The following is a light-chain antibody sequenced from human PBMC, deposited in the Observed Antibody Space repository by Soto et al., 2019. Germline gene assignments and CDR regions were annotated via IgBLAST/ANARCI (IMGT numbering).Light chain of an antibody. J-gene: IGLJ3*02. CDR1: SSDIGSYNY. Sequence: SALTQPASLSGSPGQSITISCTGTSSDIGSYNYVSWYQQHPGKAPKLMIFDVSYRPSGISDRFSGSKSGNTASLTISGLQPDDEADYYCSSYGASSTLFGGGTKVTVL. CDR3: SSYGASSTL. CDR2: DVS. V-gene: IGLV2-14*03.